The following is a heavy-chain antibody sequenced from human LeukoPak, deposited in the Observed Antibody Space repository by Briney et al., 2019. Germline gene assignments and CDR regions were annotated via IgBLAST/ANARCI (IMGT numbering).Heavy chain of an antibody. Sequence: GGSLRLSCAASGFTFSSYGMHWVRQAPGKGLEWVAVISYDGSNKYCADSVKGRFTISRDNSKNTLYLQMNSLRAEDTAVYYCAKDPGGGWYPNWFDPWGQGTLVTVSS. CDR1: GFTFSSYG. D-gene: IGHD6-19*01. CDR3: AKDPGGGWYPNWFDP. J-gene: IGHJ5*02. V-gene: IGHV3-30*18. CDR2: ISYDGSNK.